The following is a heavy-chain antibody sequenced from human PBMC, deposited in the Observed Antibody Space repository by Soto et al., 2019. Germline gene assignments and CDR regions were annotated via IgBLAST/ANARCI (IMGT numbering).Heavy chain of an antibody. CDR3: ARSPYSSGYYYATDY. V-gene: IGHV1-46*01. CDR2: INPSGGST. Sequence: ASVKVSCKASGYTLIMYYIHWMRQAPGQGLEWMGIINPSGGSTTYAQKFQGRVTMTRDTSTSTVYMDLSSLRSEDTAVYYCARSPYSSGYYYATDYWGQGTQVTVSS. J-gene: IGHJ4*02. D-gene: IGHD3-22*01. CDR1: GYTLIMYY.